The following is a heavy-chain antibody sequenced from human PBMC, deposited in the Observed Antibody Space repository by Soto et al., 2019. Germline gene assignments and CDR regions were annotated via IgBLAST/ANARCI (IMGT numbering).Heavy chain of an antibody. CDR3: ARLRLFYFDY. J-gene: IGHJ4*02. V-gene: IGHV4-61*01. CDR2: IYYSGST. D-gene: IGHD4-17*01. CDR1: GGSVSSGSYY. Sequence: SETLSLTCTVSGGSVSSGSYYWSWIRQPPGKGLEWIGYIYYSGSTNYNPSLKSRVTISVDTSKNQFSLKLSSVTASDSAVYYCARLRLFYFDYWGQGTLVTVSS.